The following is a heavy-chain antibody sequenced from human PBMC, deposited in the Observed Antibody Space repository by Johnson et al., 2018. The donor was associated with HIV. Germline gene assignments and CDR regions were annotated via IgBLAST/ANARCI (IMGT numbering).Heavy chain of an antibody. D-gene: IGHD3-3*01. CDR2: ISGTGGTT. CDR1: GFTFSTYG. Sequence: VQLVESGGGLVQPGGSLRMSCVASGFTFSTYGMTWVRQAPGKGLEWVSAISGTGGTTYYADSVKGRFTISRDNAKNSLFLQMNSLRPEDTAMYYCAAYYDFWSGSYTSGFDIWGHGTMVTVSS. CDR3: AAYYDFWSGSYTSGFDI. V-gene: IGHV3-23*04. J-gene: IGHJ3*02.